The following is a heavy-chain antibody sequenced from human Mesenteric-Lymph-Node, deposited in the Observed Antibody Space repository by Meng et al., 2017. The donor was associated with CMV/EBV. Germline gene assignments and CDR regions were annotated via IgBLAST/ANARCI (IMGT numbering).Heavy chain of an antibody. CDR2: LSWNSGNI. V-gene: IGHV3-9*01. J-gene: IGHJ4*02. CDR3: ARDPLGGGATSVDY. D-gene: IGHD4/OR15-4a*01. CDR1: GFTFDDYA. Sequence: SLKISCAASGFTFDDYAMHWVRQAPGKGLEWVSGLSWNSGNIGYADSVKGRFTISRDNAKNSLYLQMNSLSAEDTAVYYCARDPLGGGATSVDYWGQGTLVTVSS.